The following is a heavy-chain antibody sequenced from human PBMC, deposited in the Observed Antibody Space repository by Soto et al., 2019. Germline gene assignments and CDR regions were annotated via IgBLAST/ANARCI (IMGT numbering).Heavy chain of an antibody. CDR2: MFHGLGP. V-gene: IGHV4-59*01. D-gene: IGHD6-25*01. J-gene: IGHJ3*02. Sequence: QVHLLQSGPTLVKPSETLSLTCTFSGGSISSYYWSWIRQPPGKGLEWIGYMFHGLGPNYNSSLRGRVSISVDTTKNQFSLELRSLTAADTAVYYCAGDRHWYGSGGPFYSAGSFDIWGQGTMVAVS. CDR3: AGDRHWYGSGGPFYSAGSFDI. CDR1: GGSISSYY.